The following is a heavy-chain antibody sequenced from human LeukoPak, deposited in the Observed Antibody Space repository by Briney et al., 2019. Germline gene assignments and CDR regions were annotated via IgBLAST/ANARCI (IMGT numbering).Heavy chain of an antibody. V-gene: IGHV3-7*01. CDR1: GFTFSSYW. D-gene: IGHD3-10*01. CDR2: IKQDGSEK. J-gene: IGHJ4*02. Sequence: GGSLRLSCAASGFTFSSYWMSWVRQAPGKGLEWVANIKQDGSEKYYVDSVKGRFTISRDNAKSSLYLQMNSLRAEDTAVYYCARERNSMVRGVYEDYFDYWGQGTLVTVSS. CDR3: ARERNSMVRGVYEDYFDY.